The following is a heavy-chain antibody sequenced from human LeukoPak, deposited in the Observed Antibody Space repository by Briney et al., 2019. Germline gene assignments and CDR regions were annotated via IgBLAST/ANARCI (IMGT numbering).Heavy chain of an antibody. CDR2: INHSGST. Sequence: PSETLSLTCAVYGGSFSGYYWSWIRQPPGKGLEWSGEINHSGSTNYNPSLKSRVTISVDTSKNQFSLKLSSVTAADTAVYYCARGPYDYVWGSYRYVDKYYFDYWGQGTLVTVSS. CDR3: ARGPYDYVWGSYRYVDKYYFDY. V-gene: IGHV4-34*01. D-gene: IGHD3-16*02. CDR1: GGSFSGYY. J-gene: IGHJ4*02.